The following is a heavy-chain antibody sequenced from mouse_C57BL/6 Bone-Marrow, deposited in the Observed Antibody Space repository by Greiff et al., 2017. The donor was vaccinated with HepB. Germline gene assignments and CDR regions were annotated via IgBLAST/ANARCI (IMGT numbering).Heavy chain of an antibody. CDR2: IWSGGST. CDR3: ARNWGYYGSSPWFAY. J-gene: IGHJ3*01. D-gene: IGHD1-1*01. Sequence: QVQLQQSGPGLVQPSQSLSITCTVSGFSLTSYGVHWVRQSPGKGLEWLGVIWSGGSTDYNAAFISRLSISKDNSKCQVFFKMNRRQAGDTAIYYCARNWGYYGSSPWFAYWGQGTLVTVSA. CDR1: GFSLTSYG. V-gene: IGHV2-2*01.